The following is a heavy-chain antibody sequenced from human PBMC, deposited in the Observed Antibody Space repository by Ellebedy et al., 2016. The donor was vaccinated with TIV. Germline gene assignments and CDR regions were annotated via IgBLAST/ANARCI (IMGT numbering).Heavy chain of an antibody. J-gene: IGHJ4*02. CDR2: INRDGGST. CDR3: VREHQAHDY. CDR1: GLTFSSYW. V-gene: IGHV3-74*01. Sequence: PGGSLRLSCVVSGLTFSSYWMNWVRQAPGKGLVWVSRINRDGGSTNYADSVKGRFTISRDNAKNSLYLQMGSLRPEDTAGYNCVREHQAHDYWGQGRRVTVSS.